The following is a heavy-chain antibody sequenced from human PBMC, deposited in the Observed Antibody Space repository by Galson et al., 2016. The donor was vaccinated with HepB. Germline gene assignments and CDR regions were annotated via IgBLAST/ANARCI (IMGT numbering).Heavy chain of an antibody. CDR2: IDPTESYT. D-gene: IGHD3-22*01. J-gene: IGHJ5*02. Sequence: QSGAEVKKPGESLRISCQASGYTFTKYWITWVRQMPGKGLEWMGRIDPTESYTDYSPSFQGPVTMSVDKSVSTAYLHLSGLKASDSATYYVARPIYASSGYYMGDDLWGQGTLVTVSS. CDR1: GYTFTKYW. V-gene: IGHV5-10-1*01. CDR3: ARPIYASSGYYMGDDL.